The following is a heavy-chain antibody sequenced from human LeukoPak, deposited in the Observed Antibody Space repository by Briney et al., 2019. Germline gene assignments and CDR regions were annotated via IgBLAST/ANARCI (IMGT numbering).Heavy chain of an antibody. V-gene: IGHV3-21*01. CDR1: GFTFSSYS. D-gene: IGHD3-10*01. CDR2: ISSSSSYI. Sequence: GGSLRLSCAASGFTFSSYSMNWVRQAPGKGLEWVSSISSSSSYIYYADSVKGRFTISRDNSKNTLYLQMNSLRADDTAVYYCAKDLCRFGELLPGDYWGQGTLVTVSS. J-gene: IGHJ4*02. CDR3: AKDLCRFGELLPGDY.